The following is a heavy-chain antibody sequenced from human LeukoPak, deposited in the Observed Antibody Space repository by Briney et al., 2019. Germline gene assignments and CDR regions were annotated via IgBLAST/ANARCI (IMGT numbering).Heavy chain of an antibody. V-gene: IGHV1-69*05. CDR2: IIPIFGTT. J-gene: IGHJ4*02. CDR1: GGTFSNYA. Sequence: ASVKVSCKASGGTFSNYATSWVRQAPGQGLEWMGRIIPIFGTTNYAQKFQGRVTITTDESTSTAYMELSSLRSEDTAVYYCARGGEANYYDTSGYYLYYYWGQGTLVTVSS. CDR3: ARGGEANYYDTSGYYLYYY. D-gene: IGHD3-22*01.